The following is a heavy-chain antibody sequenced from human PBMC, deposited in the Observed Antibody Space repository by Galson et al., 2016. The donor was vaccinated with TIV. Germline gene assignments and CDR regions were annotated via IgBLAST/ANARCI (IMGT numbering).Heavy chain of an antibody. CDR3: ARSNNYNFYYMAV. Sequence: SGVTFSSYAISWVRQAPGQGLEWMGGLIPMVGITNYAQRFQGRVTITADGSTSTAYMELSSLRSEDKAVYYCARSNNYNFYYMAVWGQGTTVTVSS. D-gene: IGHD1-20*01. V-gene: IGHV1-69*01. J-gene: IGHJ6*03. CDR1: GVTFSSYA. CDR2: LIPMVGIT.